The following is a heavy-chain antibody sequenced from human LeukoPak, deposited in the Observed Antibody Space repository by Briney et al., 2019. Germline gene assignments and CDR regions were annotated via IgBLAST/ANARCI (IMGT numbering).Heavy chain of an antibody. Sequence: PGRSLRLSCAASGFTFDDYAMHWVRQAPGKGLEWVSGISWNSGSIGYADSVKGRFTISRDNAKNSLYLQMNSLRAEDTALYYCAKDMGYSGYDSNFDYWGQGTLVTVSS. CDR2: ISWNSGSI. J-gene: IGHJ4*02. CDR3: AKDMGYSGYDSNFDY. V-gene: IGHV3-9*01. D-gene: IGHD5-12*01. CDR1: GFTFDDYA.